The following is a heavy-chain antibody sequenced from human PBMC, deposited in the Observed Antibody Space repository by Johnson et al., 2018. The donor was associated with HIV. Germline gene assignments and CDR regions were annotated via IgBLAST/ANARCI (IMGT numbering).Heavy chain of an antibody. CDR1: GFTFRNYA. CDR3: AKEMYYFNSGNHFDAFHV. J-gene: IGHJ3*01. CDR2: IRSDGSNR. Sequence: QVQLVESGGGVVQPGGSLRLSCAASGFTFRNYAMHWVRQAPGKGLEWVAFIRSDGSNRSSADSVRGRFTISRDNSKNTLSLQMNTLRAEDTAVYYCAKEMYYFNSGNHFDAFHVWGQGTLVTVSS. V-gene: IGHV3-30*02. D-gene: IGHD3-10*01.